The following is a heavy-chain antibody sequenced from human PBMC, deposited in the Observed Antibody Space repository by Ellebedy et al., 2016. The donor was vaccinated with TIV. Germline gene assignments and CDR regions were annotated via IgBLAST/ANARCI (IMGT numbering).Heavy chain of an antibody. Sequence: LSLTCAASGFTFSSYWMSWVRQAPGKGLEWVANIKQDGSEKYYVDSVKGRFTISRDNAKNSLYLQMNSLRAEDTAVYYCARARYSNTPFDYWGQGTLVTVSS. D-gene: IGHD6-13*01. CDR1: GFTFSSYW. V-gene: IGHV3-7*01. CDR2: IKQDGSEK. J-gene: IGHJ4*02. CDR3: ARARYSNTPFDY.